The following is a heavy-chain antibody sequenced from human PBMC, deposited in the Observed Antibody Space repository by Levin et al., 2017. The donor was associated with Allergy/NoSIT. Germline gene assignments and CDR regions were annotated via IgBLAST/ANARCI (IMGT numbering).Heavy chain of an antibody. J-gene: IGHJ6*02. CDR1: GFTFSGYS. CDR3: ARVGCSGGACYSRAFYYYGMDV. CDR2: ISSSGSFT. Sequence: GGSLRLSCAASGFTFSGYSMNWVRQAPGKGLEWVSSISSSGSFTQYADSVEGRFTISRDNGEKSLYLQMNSLRAEDTAVYYCARVGCSGGACYSRAFYYYGMDVWGQGTSVTVSS. V-gene: IGHV3-21*04. D-gene: IGHD2-15*01.